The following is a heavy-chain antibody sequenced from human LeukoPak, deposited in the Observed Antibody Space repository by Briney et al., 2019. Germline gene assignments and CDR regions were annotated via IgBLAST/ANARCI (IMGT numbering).Heavy chain of an antibody. D-gene: IGHD6-13*01. CDR2: INHSGST. V-gene: IGHV4-34*01. CDR1: GGSFSGYY. CDR3: ARGLGSSWPHY. Sequence: SETLSLTCAVYGGSFSGYYWSWIRQPPGKGLEWIGEINHSGSTNYNPPLKSRVTISVDTSKNQFSLKLSSVTAADTAVYYCARGLGSSWPHYWGQGTLVTVSS. J-gene: IGHJ4*02.